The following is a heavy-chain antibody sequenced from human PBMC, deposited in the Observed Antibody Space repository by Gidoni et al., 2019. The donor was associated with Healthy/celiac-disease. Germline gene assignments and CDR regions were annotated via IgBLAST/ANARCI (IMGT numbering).Heavy chain of an antibody. CDR2: ISSSSSYI. CDR3: ASFWFGEVEYFQH. V-gene: IGHV3-21*01. CDR1: SYS. J-gene: IGHJ1*01. Sequence: SYSMNWVRQAPGKGLEWVSSISSSSSYIYYADSVKGRFTISRDNAKNSLYLQMNSLRAEDTAVYYCASFWFGEVEYFQHWGQGTLVTVSS. D-gene: IGHD3-10*01.